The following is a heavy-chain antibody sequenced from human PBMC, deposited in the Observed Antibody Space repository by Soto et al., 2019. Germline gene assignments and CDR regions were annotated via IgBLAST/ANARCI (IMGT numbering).Heavy chain of an antibody. J-gene: IGHJ5*02. Sequence: QLQLQESGSGLVRPSQTLSLTCAVSGGSISSGVYSWSWVRLPPGKGLEWIGYILQSGSTYYTPSLKGRVTLSIDKSKNLFSLNLTPVTAADTAVYYCAIYNIAIRGFDPWCQGALVTVSS. CDR1: GGSISSGVYS. CDR2: ILQSGST. CDR3: AIYNIAIRGFDP. V-gene: IGHV4-30-2*01. D-gene: IGHD1-20*01.